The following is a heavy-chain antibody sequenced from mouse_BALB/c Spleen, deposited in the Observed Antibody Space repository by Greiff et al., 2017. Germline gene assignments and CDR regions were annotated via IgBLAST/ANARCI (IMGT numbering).Heavy chain of an antibody. Sequence: QVQLQQSGAELVKPGASVTLSCKASGYTFTSYDINWVRQRPEQGLEWIGWIFPGDGSTKYNEKFKGKATLTSDKSSSTAYMELSSLTSEDSAVYYCARNYYGRSYWYFDVWGAGTTVTVSS. D-gene: IGHD1-1*01. CDR1: GYTFTSYD. J-gene: IGHJ1*01. CDR3: ARNYYGRSYWYFDV. CDR2: IFPGDGST. V-gene: IGHV1-85*01.